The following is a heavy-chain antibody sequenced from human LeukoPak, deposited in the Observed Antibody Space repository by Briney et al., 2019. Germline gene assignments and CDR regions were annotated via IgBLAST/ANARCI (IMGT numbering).Heavy chain of an antibody. Sequence: ASVKVSCKASGYTFTSYYMDWVRQAPGQGLEWIGIINPSGGSTSYAQKFQGRVTMTRNTSISTAYMELSSLRSEDTAVYYCALKFDPWGQGTLVTVSS. CDR3: ALKFDP. CDR2: INPSGGST. J-gene: IGHJ5*02. CDR1: GYTFTSYY. V-gene: IGHV1-46*01.